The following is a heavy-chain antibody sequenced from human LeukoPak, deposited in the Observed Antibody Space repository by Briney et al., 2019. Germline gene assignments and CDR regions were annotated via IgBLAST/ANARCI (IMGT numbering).Heavy chain of an antibody. CDR2: INHSGST. Sequence: SETLSLTCAVYGGSFSGYYWSWIRQPPGKGLEWIGEINHSGSTNYNPSLKSRVTISVDTSKNQFSLKLSSVTAADTAVYYCARSPDAAGKNYFDYWGQGTLVTVSS. D-gene: IGHD6-13*01. J-gene: IGHJ4*02. V-gene: IGHV4-34*01. CDR3: ARSPDAAGKNYFDY. CDR1: GGSFSGYY.